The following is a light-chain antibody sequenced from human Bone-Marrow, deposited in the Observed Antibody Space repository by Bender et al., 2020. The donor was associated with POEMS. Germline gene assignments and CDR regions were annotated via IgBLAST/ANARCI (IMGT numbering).Light chain of an antibody. J-gene: IGLJ3*02. CDR2: EVD. CDR3: ASARGSGNLV. Sequence: QSALTQPPSASGSPGRSVTISCTGTSNDIGRYDAVSWYQQHPGKAPRLIIYEVDKRPSGVPDRVSGSKSGNTASLTVSGLQAEDEAEYYCASARGSGNLVFGGGTRVTVL. CDR1: SNDIGRYDA. V-gene: IGLV2-8*01.